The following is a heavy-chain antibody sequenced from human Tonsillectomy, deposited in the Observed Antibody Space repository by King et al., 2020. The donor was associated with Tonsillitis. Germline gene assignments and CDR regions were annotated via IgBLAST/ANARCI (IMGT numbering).Heavy chain of an antibody. CDR3: ASDRPRWSSWFDF. D-gene: IGHD6-13*01. V-gene: IGHV3-7*03. CDR2: IKHDGSEK. Sequence: VQLVESGGGLVQPGGSLRLSCAASGFTYSNYWMSWVRQAPGKGLEWVASIKHDGSEKYYVDSVKGRFTISRDNAKNSLYLQLNTLRAEDTAVYYCASDRPRWSSWFDFWGQGNLVTVAS. CDR1: GFTYSNYW. J-gene: IGHJ4*02.